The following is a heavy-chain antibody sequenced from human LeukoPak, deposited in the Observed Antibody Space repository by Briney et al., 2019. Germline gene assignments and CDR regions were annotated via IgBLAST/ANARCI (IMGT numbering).Heavy chain of an antibody. J-gene: IGHJ5*02. V-gene: IGHV1-8*01. CDR2: MNPNSGNT. CDR1: GYTFTSYD. Sequence: ASVKVSCKASGYTFTSYDINWVRQATGQGLEWMGWMNPNSGNTGYAQKLQGRVTMTRNTSISTAYMELSSLRSEDTAVYYCARDSSEDGSGRSWGQGTLVTVSS. D-gene: IGHD3-10*01. CDR3: ARDSSEDGSGRS.